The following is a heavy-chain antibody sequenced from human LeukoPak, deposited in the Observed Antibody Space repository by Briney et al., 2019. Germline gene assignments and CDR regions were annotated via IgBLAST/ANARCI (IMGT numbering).Heavy chain of an antibody. V-gene: IGHV1-46*01. D-gene: IGHD2-2*01. Sequence: ASVKVSCKASGYTFTNYYIHWVRQAPGQGLEWMGIINPTGDSTSYAQKFQARVTMTRDTSTNTVYMELSSLRSEDTAVYYCARHPSPQLHHFDYWGQGTLVTVPS. CDR2: INPTGDST. J-gene: IGHJ4*02. CDR3: ARHPSPQLHHFDY. CDR1: GYTFTNYY.